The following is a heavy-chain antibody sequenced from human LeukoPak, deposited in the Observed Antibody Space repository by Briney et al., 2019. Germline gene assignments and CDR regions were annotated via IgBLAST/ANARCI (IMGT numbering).Heavy chain of an antibody. V-gene: IGHV4-38-2*02. CDR1: GYSISSGNY. Sequence: KPSETLSLTCTVSGYSISSGNYWGWIRQPPGKGLEWIGSIYHSGSTYYNPSLKSRVTISVDTSKNQFSLKLSSVTAADTAVYYCARDDLVVPAANPDDYWGQGTLVTVSS. J-gene: IGHJ4*02. D-gene: IGHD2-2*01. CDR3: ARDDLVVPAANPDDY. CDR2: IYHSGST.